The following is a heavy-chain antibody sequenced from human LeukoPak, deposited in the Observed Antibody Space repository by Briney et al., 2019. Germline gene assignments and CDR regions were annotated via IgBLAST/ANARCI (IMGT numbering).Heavy chain of an antibody. Sequence: GGSLRLSCAASGFTFDDYAMHWVRQAPGKGLEWVSLISGDGGSTYYADSVKGRFTISRDNSKNSLYLQMNSLRTEDTALYYCARDIRDYDFWSGYFDYWGQGTLVTVSS. CDR1: GFTFDDYA. CDR2: ISGDGGST. J-gene: IGHJ4*02. V-gene: IGHV3-43*02. D-gene: IGHD3-3*01. CDR3: ARDIRDYDFWSGYFDY.